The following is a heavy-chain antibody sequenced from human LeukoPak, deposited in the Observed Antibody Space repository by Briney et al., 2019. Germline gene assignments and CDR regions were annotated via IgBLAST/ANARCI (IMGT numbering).Heavy chain of an antibody. J-gene: IGHJ4*02. Sequence: GGSLRLSCAASGFTFSSYSMNWVRQAPGKGLEWVSSISSSSSYIYYADSVKGRFTISRDNAKNSLYLQMNSLRAEDTAVYYCARDFYMTTVVTAPDYWGQGTLVTVSS. CDR1: GFTFSSYS. D-gene: IGHD4-23*01. V-gene: IGHV3-21*01. CDR3: ARDFYMTTVVTAPDY. CDR2: ISSSSSYI.